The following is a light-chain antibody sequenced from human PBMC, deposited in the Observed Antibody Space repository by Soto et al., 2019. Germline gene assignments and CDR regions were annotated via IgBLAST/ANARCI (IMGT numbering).Light chain of an antibody. CDR3: QQYGSSPGT. Sequence: EIVLTQSPGTLSLSPGERATLSCRPSQSVSSSYLAWYQQKPGQAPRLLIYGASSRATGIPDRFSGSGSGTDFTLTISRLEPEDFAVYSCQQYGSSPGTFGQGTKVEIK. V-gene: IGKV3-20*01. CDR1: QSVSSSY. J-gene: IGKJ1*01. CDR2: GAS.